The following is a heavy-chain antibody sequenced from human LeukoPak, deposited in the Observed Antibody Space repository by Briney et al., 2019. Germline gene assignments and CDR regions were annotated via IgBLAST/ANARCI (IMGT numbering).Heavy chain of an antibody. CDR1: GGSISSSTYY. Sequence: SETLSLTCSVSGGSISSSTYYWGWIRQPPGKGLEWIGSIYYSGRSYFNPSLKSRVTISVDTSKNQFSLKLSSVTAADTAVYYCARQGDYYDSSGYNWFDPWGQGTLVTVSS. CDR3: ARQGDYYDSSGYNWFDP. J-gene: IGHJ5*02. D-gene: IGHD3-22*01. CDR2: IYYSGRS. V-gene: IGHV4-39*01.